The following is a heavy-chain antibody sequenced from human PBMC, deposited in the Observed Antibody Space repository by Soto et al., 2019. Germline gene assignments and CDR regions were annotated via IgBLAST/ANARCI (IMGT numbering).Heavy chain of an antibody. CDR3: AILIAVAGRGAGY. J-gene: IGHJ4*02. CDR2: IRGSGTTT. CDR1: GFTFSSYV. Sequence: EVQLLESGGGLVQPGGSLRLSCAGSGFTFSSYVMSWVRQAPGKGLEWVASIRGSGTTTNYADSVEGRFTISRDNSKNTLYLQLDSLRAEDTAMYYCAILIAVAGRGAGYWGQGALVTVSS. D-gene: IGHD6-19*01. V-gene: IGHV3-23*01.